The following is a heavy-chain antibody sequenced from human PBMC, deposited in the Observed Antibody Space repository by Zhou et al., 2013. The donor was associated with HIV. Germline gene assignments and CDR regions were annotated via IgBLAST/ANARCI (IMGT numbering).Heavy chain of an antibody. D-gene: IGHD1-26*01. CDR1: GYTFSSFG. J-gene: IGHJ6*03. Sequence: QGQLVQSGVEVKKPGASVKVSCKATGYTFSSFGISWVRQAPGQGPEWMGWISVQNGNTNYAQKFQGRVTMTTETLTSTAYMELRSLRSDDTAVYYCAKGLLSRGSHFFYYYLHGRLGQRDHDHRLL. CDR3: AKGLLSRGSHFFYYYLHGR. CDR2: ISVQNGNT. V-gene: IGHV1-18*01.